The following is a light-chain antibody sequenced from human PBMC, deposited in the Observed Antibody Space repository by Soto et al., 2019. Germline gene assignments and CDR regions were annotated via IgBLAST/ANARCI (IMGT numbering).Light chain of an antibody. CDR2: EVS. Sequence: QSASVSGSPGQSITISCTGTSSDVGGYNYVSWYQQHPGEAPKLLIYEVSDRPSGVSKRFSGSKSGNTASLTISGLQAEDEADYYCSSYTTSSTLGVLFGGGTKLTVL. J-gene: IGLJ2*01. CDR1: SSDVGGYNY. V-gene: IGLV2-14*01. CDR3: SSYTTSSTLGVL.